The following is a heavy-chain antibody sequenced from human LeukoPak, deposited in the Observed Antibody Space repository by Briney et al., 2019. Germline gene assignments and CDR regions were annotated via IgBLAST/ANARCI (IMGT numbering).Heavy chain of an antibody. CDR2: IYYSGST. CDR3: AGETAGGYGMDV. CDR1: GGSISSYY. V-gene: IGHV4-59*01. D-gene: IGHD6-25*01. Sequence: SETLSLTCTVSGGSISSYYWSWIRQPPGKGLEWIGYIYYSGSTNYNPSLKSRVTISVDTSKNQFSLKLSSVTAADTAVYYCAGETAGGYGMDVWGQGTTVTVSS. J-gene: IGHJ6*02.